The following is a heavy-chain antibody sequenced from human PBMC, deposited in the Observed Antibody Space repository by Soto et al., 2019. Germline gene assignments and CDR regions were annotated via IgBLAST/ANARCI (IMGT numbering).Heavy chain of an antibody. Sequence: PSETLSLTCTVSGGSISSYYWSWIRQPPGKGLEWIGYIYYSGSTNYNPSIKSRVTISVDTSKNQFSLKLSSVTAADTSVYYCARVGQQLANDAFDIWGQGTMVTVSS. CDR2: IYYSGST. D-gene: IGHD6-13*01. CDR3: ARVGQQLANDAFDI. J-gene: IGHJ3*02. CDR1: GGSISSYY. V-gene: IGHV4-59*01.